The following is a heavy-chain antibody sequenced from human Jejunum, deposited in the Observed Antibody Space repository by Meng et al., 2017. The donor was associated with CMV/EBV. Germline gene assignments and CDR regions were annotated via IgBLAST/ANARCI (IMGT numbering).Heavy chain of an antibody. Sequence: FIDYYLHWVRQAPGQGLEWMGRVNPNNGGGNYAQKFQGRVTMTRDKSISTVYMELSGLRFDDTGVYYCARVGHNILTGFYAHASHFDSWGQGTLVTVSS. CDR3: ARVGHNILTGFYAHASHFDS. CDR1: FIDYY. J-gene: IGHJ4*02. V-gene: IGHV1-2*05. D-gene: IGHD3-9*01. CDR2: VNPNNGGG.